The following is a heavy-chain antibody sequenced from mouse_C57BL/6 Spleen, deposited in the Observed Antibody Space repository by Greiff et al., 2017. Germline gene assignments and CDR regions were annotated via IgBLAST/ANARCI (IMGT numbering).Heavy chain of an antibody. D-gene: IGHD2-12*01. CDR1: GYTFTSYW. CDR3: ARGPYSYDV. J-gene: IGHJ2*01. CDR2: IYPGSGGT. V-gene: IGHV1-55*01. Sequence: QVQLQQPGAELVKPGASVKMSCKASGYTFTSYWITWVKQRPGQGLEWIGDIYPGSGGTNYNEKFKSKATLTVDTSSSTAYMQRSSLTSEDSAVYYCARGPYSYDVWGQGTTLTVSS.